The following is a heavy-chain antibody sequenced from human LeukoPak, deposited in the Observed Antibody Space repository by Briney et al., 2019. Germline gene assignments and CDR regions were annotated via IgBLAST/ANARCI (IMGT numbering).Heavy chain of an antibody. CDR3: ARDSSSAEDSSGYYPFDY. CDR2: IYYSGST. Sequence: KPSETLSLTCTVSGGSISSYYWSWIRQPPGKGLEWIGYIYYSGSTNYNPSLKSRVTIPVDTSKNQFSLKLSSVTAADTAVYYCARDSSSAEDSSGYYPFDYWGQGTLVTVSS. D-gene: IGHD3-22*01. J-gene: IGHJ4*02. CDR1: GGSISSYY. V-gene: IGHV4-59*01.